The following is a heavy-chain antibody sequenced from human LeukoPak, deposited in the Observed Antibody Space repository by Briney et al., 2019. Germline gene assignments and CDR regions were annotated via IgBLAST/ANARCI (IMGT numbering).Heavy chain of an antibody. Sequence: SSETLSLTCTVSGGSISSYYWSWLRQPPGKGLEWIGYIYYSGSTNYNPSLKSRVTISVDTSKNQFSLKLSSVTAADTAVYYCARADTPYYYDSSGYGKGAFDIWGQGTMVTVSS. CDR2: IYYSGST. J-gene: IGHJ3*02. D-gene: IGHD3-22*01. V-gene: IGHV4-59*01. CDR3: ARADTPYYYDSSGYGKGAFDI. CDR1: GGSISSYY.